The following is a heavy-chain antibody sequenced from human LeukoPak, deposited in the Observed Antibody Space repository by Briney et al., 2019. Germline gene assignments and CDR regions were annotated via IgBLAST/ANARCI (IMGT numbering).Heavy chain of an antibody. CDR3: ARSRGSYFSWFGP. CDR1: GGSFSGYY. J-gene: IGHJ5*02. Sequence: PSETLSLTCAVYGGSFSGYYWSWIRQPPGKGLEWIGEINHSGSTNYNPSLKSRVTISVDTSKNQFSLKLSSVTAADTPVYYCARSRGSYFSWFGPWGQGTLVTVSS. CDR2: INHSGST. D-gene: IGHD1-26*01. V-gene: IGHV4-34*01.